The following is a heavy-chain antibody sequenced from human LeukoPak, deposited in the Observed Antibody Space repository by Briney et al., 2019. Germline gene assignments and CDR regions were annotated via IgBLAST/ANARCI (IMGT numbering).Heavy chain of an antibody. CDR3: ARGGPLTAGGY. CDR2: INHSGST. J-gene: IGHJ4*02. D-gene: IGHD3-10*01. V-gene: IGHV4-38-2*02. CDR1: GYSISSGYY. Sequence: SETLSLTCTVSGYSISSGYYWSWIRQPPGKGLEWIGEINHSGSTNYNPSLKSRVTISVDTSKNQFSLKLSSVTAADTAVYYCARGGPLTAGGYWGQGTLVTVSS.